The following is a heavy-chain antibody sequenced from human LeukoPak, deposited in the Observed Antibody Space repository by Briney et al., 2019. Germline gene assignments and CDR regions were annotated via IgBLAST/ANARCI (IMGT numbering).Heavy chain of an antibody. D-gene: IGHD3-10*01. CDR2: IYPGDSDT. J-gene: IGHJ3*02. V-gene: IGHV5-51*01. CDR1: GYSFTSYW. CDR3: ARRGYYYGSGSYYIDAFDI. Sequence: PGESLKISCKGSGYSFTSYWIGWVRQMPGKGLEWMGIIYPGDSDTRYSPSFQGQVTISADKSISTAYLQWSSLKASDTAIYYCARRGYYYGSGSYYIDAFDIWGQGTMVTVSS.